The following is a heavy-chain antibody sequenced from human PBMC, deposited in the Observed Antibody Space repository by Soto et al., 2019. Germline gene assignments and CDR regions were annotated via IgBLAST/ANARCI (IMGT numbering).Heavy chain of an antibody. V-gene: IGHV2-70*01. Sequence: SGPTLVNPTEALTLTCTFSGFSLSTSGMCVSWIRQPPGKALEWLALIDWDDDKYYSTSLKTRLTISKDTSKNQLVLTMTNMDPVDTATFYCARTFNGYPDYWGQGTLVTVSS. CDR3: ARTFNGYPDY. CDR2: IDWDDDK. D-gene: IGHD5-18*01. J-gene: IGHJ4*02. CDR1: GFSLSTSGMC.